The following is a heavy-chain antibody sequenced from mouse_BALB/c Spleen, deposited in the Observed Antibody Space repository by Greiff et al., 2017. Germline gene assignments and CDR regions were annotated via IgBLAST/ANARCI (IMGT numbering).Heavy chain of an antibody. V-gene: IGHV5-6-4*01. J-gene: IGHJ2*01. CDR1: GFTFSSYT. CDR3: TRTGTFYYFDY. Sequence: EVQGVESGGGLVKPGGSLKLSCAASGFTFSSYTMSWVRQTPEKRLEWVATISSGGSYTYYPDSVKGRFTISRDNAKNTLYLQMSSLKSEDTAMYYCTRTGTFYYFDYWGQGTTLTVSS. CDR2: ISSGGSYT. D-gene: IGHD4-1*01.